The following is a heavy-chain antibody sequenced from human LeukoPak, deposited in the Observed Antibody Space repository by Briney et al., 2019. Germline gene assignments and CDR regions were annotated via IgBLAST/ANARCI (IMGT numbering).Heavy chain of an antibody. CDR1: GGSFSGYC. CDR2: INHSGTT. V-gene: IGHV4-34*01. Sequence: TSETLSLTCAVYGGSFSGYCWSWIRQPPGKGLEWIGEINHSGTTNYNPSLKSRVTISVDTSKNQFSLKLSSVTAADTAVYYRARGMTTVTTRDPSRMDVWGQGTTVTVSS. J-gene: IGHJ6*02. CDR3: ARGMTTVTTRDPSRMDV. D-gene: IGHD4-17*01.